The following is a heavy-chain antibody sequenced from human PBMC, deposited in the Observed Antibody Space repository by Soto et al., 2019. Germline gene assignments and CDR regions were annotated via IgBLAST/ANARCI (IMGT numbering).Heavy chain of an antibody. Sequence: QVQLQESGPGLMKPPQTLSLTCTVSGDSINSADYYWSWIRQPPGKGLEWIGHIYYSGSTYYTPSLKSRVTISIDTSKNQFSLKMTSVTVADTAVYYCARDRGSSWMYKWFDPWGQGTQVTVSS. J-gene: IGHJ5*02. D-gene: IGHD6-13*01. CDR2: IYYSGST. CDR3: ARDRGSSWMYKWFDP. CDR1: GDSINSADYY. V-gene: IGHV4-30-4*01.